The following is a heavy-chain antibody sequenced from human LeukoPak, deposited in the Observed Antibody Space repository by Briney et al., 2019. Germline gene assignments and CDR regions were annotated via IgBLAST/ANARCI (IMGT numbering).Heavy chain of an antibody. V-gene: IGHV3-23*01. J-gene: IGHJ4*02. D-gene: IGHD3-10*01. CDR2: ITGSGGST. Sequence: GGSLRLSCAASGFTFSSYAMNWVRQAPGKGLEWVSSITGSGGSTYYADSVKGRFTISRDNSKNTLYLQMNSLRAEDTAVYYCARGHVLLWFGEFDYWGQGTLVTVSS. CDR3: ARGHVLLWFGEFDY. CDR1: GFTFSSYA.